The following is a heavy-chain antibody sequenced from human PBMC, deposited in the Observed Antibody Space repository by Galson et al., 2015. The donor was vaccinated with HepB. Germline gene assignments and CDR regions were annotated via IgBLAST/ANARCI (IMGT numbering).Heavy chain of an antibody. CDR1: GFTFDDHG. CDR2: INWNGGST. CDR3: ARDRNGDYASPLDF. J-gene: IGHJ4*02. Sequence: SLRLSCAASGFTFDDHGMSWVRRAPGKGLEWVSGINWNGGSTSYAASVKGRFTISRDNAKNSLYLQMNSLRAEDTALYYCARDRNGDYASPLDFWGQGTLVTVSS. D-gene: IGHD4-17*01. V-gene: IGHV3-20*04.